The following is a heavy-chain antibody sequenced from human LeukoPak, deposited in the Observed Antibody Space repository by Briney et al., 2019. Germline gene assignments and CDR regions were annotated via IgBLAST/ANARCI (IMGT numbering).Heavy chain of an antibody. CDR1: GGSFSGYY. CDR2: INHSGST. Sequence: SETLSLTCAVYGGSFSGYYWSWIRQPPGKGLEWIGEINHSGSTNYNPSLKSRVTISVDTSKNQFSLKLSSVTAADTAVYYCARGHSSGHYAPRGSFQHWGQGTLVTVSS. CDR3: ARGHSSGHYAPRGSFQH. J-gene: IGHJ1*01. V-gene: IGHV4-34*01. D-gene: IGHD3-22*01.